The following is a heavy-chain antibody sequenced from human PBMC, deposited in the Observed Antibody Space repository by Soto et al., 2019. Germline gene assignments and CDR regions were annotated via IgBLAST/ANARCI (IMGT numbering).Heavy chain of an antibody. CDR1: GFTFSSYA. V-gene: IGHV3-23*01. J-gene: IGHJ6*01. D-gene: IGHD3-22*01. Sequence: PGGSLRLSCAASGFTFSSYAMSWVRQAPGQGLEWVSAISGSGGSTYYADSVKGRFTISRDNSKNTLYLQMNSLRAEDTAVYYCSRDVAGPEYSYDSSGDPVYSYYYGMDVWGEGTTVTASS. CDR3: SRDVAGPEYSYDSSGDPVYSYYYGMDV. CDR2: ISGSGGST.